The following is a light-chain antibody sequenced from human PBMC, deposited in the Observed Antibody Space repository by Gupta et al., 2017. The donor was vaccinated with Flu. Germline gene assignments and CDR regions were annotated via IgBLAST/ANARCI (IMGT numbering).Light chain of an antibody. V-gene: IGKV1-5*03. J-gene: IGKJ1*01. CDR1: QSISGW. Sequence: DIQMTQSPSTLSASVGDKVSITCLATQSISGWLVWYQQRPGKAPTVLIYEASTVEKGVPSRFSGSGSGTDLTLTITSLQPEDSATYYCLQDNYYPWTFGQGTKVEIK. CDR2: EAS. CDR3: LQDNYYPWT.